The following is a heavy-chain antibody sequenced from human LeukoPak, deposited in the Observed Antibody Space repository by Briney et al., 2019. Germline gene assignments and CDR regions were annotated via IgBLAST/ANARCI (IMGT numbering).Heavy chain of an antibody. V-gene: IGHV4-30-4*01. J-gene: IGHJ4*02. CDR3: AAGGHYYDSSGYYYFQD. CDR2: INNRGT. Sequence: SETLSLTCTVSSHSMSTVDYSWSWIRQPPGKGLEWIGYINNRGTSHNPPLKSRVAISVDTSKNQFSLKLTSVTAADTAVYYYAAGGHYYDSSGYYYFQDWGQGSLVTVSS. CDR1: SHSMSTVDYS. D-gene: IGHD3-22*01.